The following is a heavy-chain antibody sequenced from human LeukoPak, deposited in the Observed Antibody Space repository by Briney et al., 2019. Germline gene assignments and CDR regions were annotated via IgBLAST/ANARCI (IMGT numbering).Heavy chain of an antibody. D-gene: IGHD3-3*01. V-gene: IGHV3-7*01. J-gene: IGHJ3*02. CDR3: ARVPLPDNPYYDFWSGYFVAEKTRPNAHADI. CDR1: GFTVSSNY. Sequence: GGSLRLSCAASGFTVSSNYMSWVRQAPGKGLEWVANIKQDGSEKYYVDSVKGRFTISRDNAKNSLYLQMNSLRAEDTAVYYCARVPLPDNPYYDFWSGYFVAEKTRPNAHADIWGQGTMVTVSS. CDR2: IKQDGSEK.